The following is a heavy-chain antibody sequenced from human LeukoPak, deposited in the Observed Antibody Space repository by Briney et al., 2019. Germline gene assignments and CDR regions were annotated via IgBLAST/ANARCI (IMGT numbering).Heavy chain of an antibody. CDR2: IYYSGST. V-gene: IGHV4-59*01. CDR1: GGSISSYY. D-gene: IGHD5-18*01. Sequence: SETLSLTCTVSGGSISSYYWSWIRQPPGKGLEWIGYIYYSGSTNYNPSLKSRVTISVDTSKNQFSLKLSSVTAADTAVYYCAREVDTAADVWGKGTMVTVSS. J-gene: IGHJ6*04. CDR3: AREVDTAADV.